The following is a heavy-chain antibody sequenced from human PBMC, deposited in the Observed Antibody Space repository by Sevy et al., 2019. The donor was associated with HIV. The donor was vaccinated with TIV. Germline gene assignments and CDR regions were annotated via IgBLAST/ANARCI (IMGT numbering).Heavy chain of an antibody. D-gene: IGHD6-13*01. V-gene: IGHV4-59*01. J-gene: IGHJ4*02. CDR1: GGSISSYY. CDR3: ARERQLVLDY. CDR2: IYYSGST. Sequence: SETLSLTCTVSGGSISSYYWSWIRQPPGKGLEWIGYIYYSGSTNSNPSLKSRVTISVDTSKNQFSLKLSSGTAADTAVYYCARERQLVLDYWGQGTLVTVSS.